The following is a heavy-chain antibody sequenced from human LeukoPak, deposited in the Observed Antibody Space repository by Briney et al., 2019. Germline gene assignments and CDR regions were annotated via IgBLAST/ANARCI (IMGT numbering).Heavy chain of an antibody. Sequence: PGGSLRLSCAASGFTFSSYAMSWVRQAPGKGLEWVSNISGSGGRTYYADSVKGRFTISRDDSKNTLYLQMNSLRAEDTAVYYCATRGDILTGYPYYFDYWGQGTLVTVSS. J-gene: IGHJ4*02. CDR1: GFTFSSYA. CDR2: ISGSGGRT. V-gene: IGHV3-23*01. CDR3: ATRGDILTGYPYYFDY. D-gene: IGHD3-9*01.